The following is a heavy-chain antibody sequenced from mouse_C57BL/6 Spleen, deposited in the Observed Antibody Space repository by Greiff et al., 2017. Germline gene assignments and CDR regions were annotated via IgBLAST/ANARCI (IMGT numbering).Heavy chain of an antibody. CDR1: GYSITSGYY. Sequence: ESGPGLVKPSQSLSLTCSVTGYSITSGYYWNWIRQFPGNKLEWMGYISYDGSNNYNPSLKNRISITRDTSKNQFFLKLNSVTTEDTATYYCAREGIYDGYYVFFDYWGQGTTLTVSS. CDR3: AREGIYDGYYVFFDY. CDR2: ISYDGSN. J-gene: IGHJ2*01. V-gene: IGHV3-6*01. D-gene: IGHD2-3*01.